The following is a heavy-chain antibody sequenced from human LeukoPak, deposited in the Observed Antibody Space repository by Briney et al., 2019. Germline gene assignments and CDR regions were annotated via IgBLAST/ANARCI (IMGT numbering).Heavy chain of an antibody. CDR3: ARELSAPRLGSSSSGYNWFDP. V-gene: IGHV1-8*01. Sequence: ASVKVSCKASGYTFTSYDINWERQATGQGLESMGWMNPNSGNTGYAQKFQGRVTMTRNTSISTAYMELSSLRSEDTAVYYCARELSAPRLGSSSSGYNWFDPWGQGTLVTVSS. J-gene: IGHJ5*02. D-gene: IGHD6-6*01. CDR1: GYTFTSYD. CDR2: MNPNSGNT.